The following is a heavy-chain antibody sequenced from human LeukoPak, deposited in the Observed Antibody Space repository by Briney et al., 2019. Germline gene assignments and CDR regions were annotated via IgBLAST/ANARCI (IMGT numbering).Heavy chain of an antibody. V-gene: IGHV4-34*01. CDR1: GGSFSGYY. CDR2: INHSGST. D-gene: IGHD3-3*01. CDR3: ARVAYYDFWSGAIMWAFDM. Sequence: PSETLSLTCAVYGGSFSGYYWSWIRQPPGKGLEWIGEINHSGSTNYNPSLKSRVTISVDTSKNQFSLKLSSVTAADTAVYYCARVAYYDFWSGAIMWAFDMWGQGTMVTVSS. J-gene: IGHJ3*02.